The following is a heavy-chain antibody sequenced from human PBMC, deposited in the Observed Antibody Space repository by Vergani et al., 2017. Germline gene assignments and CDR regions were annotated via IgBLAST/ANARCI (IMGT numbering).Heavy chain of an antibody. CDR2: ISAYNGNT. Sequence: QVQLVQSGAEVKKPGASVKVSCKASGYTFTSYGISWVRQAPGQGLEWMGWISAYNGNTNYPQKLQGRVTMTTDTSTSTAYMELSSLRSEDTAVYYCARDPSGWYGANAFDIWGQGTMVTVSS. CDR1: GYTFTSYG. J-gene: IGHJ3*02. V-gene: IGHV1-18*04. CDR3: ARDPSGWYGANAFDI. D-gene: IGHD6-19*01.